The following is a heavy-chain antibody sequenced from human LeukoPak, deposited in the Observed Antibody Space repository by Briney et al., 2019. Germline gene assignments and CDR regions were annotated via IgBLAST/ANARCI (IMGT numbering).Heavy chain of an antibody. CDR3: AKEHSGSYPDPNRENWFDP. J-gene: IGHJ5*02. Sequence: GGSLRLSCAASGFTFSSYWMHWVRQAPGKGLVWVSRINSDGSTTTYADSVKGRFTISRDNGKNTLYLQMNSLRAEDTAVYYCAKEHSGSYPDPNRENWFDPWGLGTRVTVSS. V-gene: IGHV3-74*01. D-gene: IGHD3-10*01. CDR1: GFTFSSYW. CDR2: INSDGSTT.